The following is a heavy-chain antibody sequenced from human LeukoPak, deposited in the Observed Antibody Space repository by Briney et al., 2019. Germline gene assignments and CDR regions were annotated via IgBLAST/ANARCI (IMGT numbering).Heavy chain of an antibody. CDR1: GFTFSNYA. D-gene: IGHD6-19*01. CDR3: AKGGWYGAFDY. V-gene: IGHV3-23*01. Sequence: GGSLRLSCAASGFTFSNYAMSWVRQAPGKGLEWVSTINAGGGSTYYANSVKGRFTFSRDNSKNTLYLHMNSLRAEDTAIYYCAKGGWYGAFDYWGQGTLVTVSS. J-gene: IGHJ4*02. CDR2: INAGGGST.